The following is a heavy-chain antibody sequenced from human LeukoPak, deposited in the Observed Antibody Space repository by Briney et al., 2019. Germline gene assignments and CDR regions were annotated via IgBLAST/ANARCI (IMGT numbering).Heavy chain of an antibody. CDR1: GYTFTGYY. CDR3: ARATSTAATGGRESY. CDR2: INPNSGGT. J-gene: IGHJ4*02. D-gene: IGHD2-15*01. Sequence: ASVKVSDTPSGYTFTGYYMHWVRQAPGQGLEWMGWINPNSGGTNYAQKFQGRVTMTRDTSISTAYMELSRLRSDDTAVYYCARATSTAATGGRESYWGQGTLVTVSS. V-gene: IGHV1-2*02.